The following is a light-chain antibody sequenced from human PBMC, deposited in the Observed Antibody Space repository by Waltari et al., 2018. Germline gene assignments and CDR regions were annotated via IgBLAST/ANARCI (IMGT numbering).Light chain of an antibody. V-gene: IGLV3-19*01. Sequence: SSELTQDPAVSVALGQTVRITCQGDSLRRYYASWYQHRQGQAPILVMYDKNNLPSGVPDRFSGSSSDNTASLTITGAQAEDEASYYCHSRDASGVGGSFGGGTKLTVL. CDR2: DKN. CDR3: HSRDASGVGGS. CDR1: SLRRYY. J-gene: IGLJ2*01.